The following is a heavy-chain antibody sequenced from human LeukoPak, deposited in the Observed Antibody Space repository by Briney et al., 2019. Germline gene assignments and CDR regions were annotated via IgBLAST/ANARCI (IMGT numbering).Heavy chain of an antibody. J-gene: IGHJ4*02. CDR2: INPSGGST. CDR3: ARDPGVSMVRGVILNYYFDY. V-gene: IGHV1-46*01. Sequence: ASVKVSCKASGYTFTSYYMHWVRQAPGQGLEWMGIINPSGGSTSYAQKSQGRVTMTRDTSTSTVYMELSSLRSEDTAVYYCARDPGVSMVRGVILNYYFDYWGQGTLVTVSS. CDR1: GYTFTSYY. D-gene: IGHD3-10*01.